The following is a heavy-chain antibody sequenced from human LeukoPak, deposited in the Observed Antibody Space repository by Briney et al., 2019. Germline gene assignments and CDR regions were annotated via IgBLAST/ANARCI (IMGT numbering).Heavy chain of an antibody. J-gene: IGHJ4*02. CDR3: ARDYVTYYCDSSGYHEV. Sequence: GGSLRLACAASGFTVSSNYMSWVRQAPGKGPEWVSVIYSGGSTYYADSAKGRFTISRDNSKNTLYLQMNSLRAEDTAVYYCARDYVTYYCDSSGYHEVWGQGTLVTVSS. D-gene: IGHD3-22*01. CDR1: GFTVSSNY. V-gene: IGHV3-53*01. CDR2: IYSGGST.